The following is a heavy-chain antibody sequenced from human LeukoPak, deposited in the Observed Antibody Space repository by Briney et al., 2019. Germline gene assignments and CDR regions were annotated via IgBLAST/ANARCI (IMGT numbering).Heavy chain of an antibody. Sequence: GGSLRLSCAASAFTFSSYSMNWVRQARGEGLEWVSSISSSSSYIYYADSVKGRFTISRDNAKNSLYLQMNSLRADDTAVYYCARLAAAYHFDYWGQGTLVTVSS. V-gene: IGHV3-21*01. CDR3: ARLAAAYHFDY. D-gene: IGHD6-13*01. CDR1: AFTFSSYS. J-gene: IGHJ4*02. CDR2: ISSSSSYI.